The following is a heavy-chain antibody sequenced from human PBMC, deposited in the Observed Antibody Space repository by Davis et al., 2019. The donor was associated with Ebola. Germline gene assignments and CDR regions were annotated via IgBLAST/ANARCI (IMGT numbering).Heavy chain of an antibody. J-gene: IGHJ4*02. CDR1: GFNFSLYG. CDR2: VSYDGSNK. V-gene: IGHV3-30*18. D-gene: IGHD3-10*01. CDR3: ANLGSGSHYEDFDY. Sequence: GESLKISCTASGFNFSLYGMHWVRQAPGKGLEWVAVVSYDGSNKYYADSVRGRFTISRDNSKNILYLQMNTLRPEDTAVYYCANLGSGSHYEDFDYWGQGTLVTVSS.